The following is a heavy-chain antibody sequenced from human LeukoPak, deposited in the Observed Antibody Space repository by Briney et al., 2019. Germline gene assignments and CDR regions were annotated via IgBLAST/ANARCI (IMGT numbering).Heavy chain of an antibody. CDR2: INHSGST. Sequence: PSETLSLTCAVYGGSFSGYYWSWIRQPPGKGLGWIGEINHSGSTNYNPSLKSRVTISVDTSKNQFSLKLSSVTAADTAVYYCARAHPTGITMIVVPFDYWGQGTLVTVSS. CDR3: ARAHPTGITMIVVPFDY. CDR1: GGSFSGYY. J-gene: IGHJ4*02. V-gene: IGHV4-34*01. D-gene: IGHD3-22*01.